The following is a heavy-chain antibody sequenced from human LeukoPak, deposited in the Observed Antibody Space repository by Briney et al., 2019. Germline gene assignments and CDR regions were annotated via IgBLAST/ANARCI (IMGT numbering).Heavy chain of an antibody. Sequence: GGSLRLSCAASGFTFSSYGMHWVRQAPGKGLEWVAVISYDGSNKYYADSVKGRFTISRDNSKNTLYLQMNSLRAEDTAVYYCAKDDNYYDSSGYYYPDYWGQGTLVTVSS. J-gene: IGHJ4*02. V-gene: IGHV3-30*18. CDR2: ISYDGSNK. D-gene: IGHD3-22*01. CDR1: GFTFSSYG. CDR3: AKDDNYYDSSGYYYPDY.